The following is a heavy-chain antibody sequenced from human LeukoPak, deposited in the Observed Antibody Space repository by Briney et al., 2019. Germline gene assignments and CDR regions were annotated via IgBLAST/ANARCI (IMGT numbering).Heavy chain of an antibody. CDR1: GFIFSSYA. V-gene: IGHV3-23*01. CDR3: AKDACLLWFGGLGECRFDA. Sequence: PGRSLRLSCVVSGFIFSSYAMTWVRQPPGRGLEWVSAISGGGDSTYYADSVKGRFTISRDNSKNTIYLQVNSLRAEDKAYYYCAKDACLLWFGGLGECRFDAWGQGTLVTVSS. CDR2: ISGGGDST. J-gene: IGHJ5*02. D-gene: IGHD3-10*01.